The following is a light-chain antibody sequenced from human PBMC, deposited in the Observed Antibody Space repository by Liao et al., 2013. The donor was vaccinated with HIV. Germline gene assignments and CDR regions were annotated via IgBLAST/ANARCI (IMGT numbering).Light chain of an antibody. J-gene: IGLJ1*01. CDR1: KLGDKY. Sequence: SSELTQPPSVSVSPGQTATITCSGDKLGDKYASWYQQRPGQSPILVIYQDTKRPSGMSERFSGSISGNTATLTISGAQPLDEADYYCLAWDLSTEVFGTGTWVTVL. CDR2: QDT. CDR3: LAWDLSTEV. V-gene: IGLV3-1*01.